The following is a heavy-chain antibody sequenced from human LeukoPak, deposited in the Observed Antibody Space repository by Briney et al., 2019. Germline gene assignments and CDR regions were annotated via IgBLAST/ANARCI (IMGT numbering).Heavy chain of an antibody. CDR2: VYGSGST. D-gene: IGHD2/OR15-2a*01. J-gene: IGHJ4*02. V-gene: IGHV4-4*07. Sequence: SETLSLTCTVSGGSISTYYWSWIRQPAGKGLEWIGRVYGSGSTSYNPSLKGRVIMSVDTSKNQFSLKLRSVTAADTAVFYCAREGGFLWTNYFDYWGQGTLVSVSS. CDR3: AREGGFLWTNYFDY. CDR1: GGSISTYY.